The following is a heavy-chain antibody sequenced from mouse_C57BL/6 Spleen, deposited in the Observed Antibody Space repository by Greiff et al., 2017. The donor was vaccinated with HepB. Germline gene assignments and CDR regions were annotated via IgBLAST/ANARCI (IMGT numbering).Heavy chain of an antibody. CDR1: GYPFTSYW. J-gene: IGHJ4*01. CDR3: ARASSGSYYYAMDY. D-gene: IGHD3-2*02. Sequence: QVQLQQPGAELVKPGASVKMSCKASGYPFTSYWITWVKQRPGQGLEWIGDIYPGSGSTNYNEKFKGKSTLTVDTSSSTAYMQLSSLTSEDSAVYYCARASSGSYYYAMDYWGQGTSVTVSS. CDR2: IYPGSGST. V-gene: IGHV1-55*01.